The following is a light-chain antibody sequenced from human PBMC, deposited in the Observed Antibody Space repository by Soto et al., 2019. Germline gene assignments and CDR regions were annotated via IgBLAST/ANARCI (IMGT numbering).Light chain of an antibody. Sequence: QSVLTQPPSVSGAPGQRVTISCTGSSSNIGAGYDVHWYQQLPGTAPKLLIYGNSNRPSGVPDRFSGSKSGTSASLAITGLQAEEDDDCYCQSYDRSLSGVVFGGGTKVTVL. CDR2: GNS. J-gene: IGLJ3*02. CDR1: SSNIGAGYD. CDR3: QSYDRSLSGVV. V-gene: IGLV1-40*01.